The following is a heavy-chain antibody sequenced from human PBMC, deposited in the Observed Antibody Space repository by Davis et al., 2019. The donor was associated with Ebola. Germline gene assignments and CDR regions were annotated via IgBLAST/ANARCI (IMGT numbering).Heavy chain of an antibody. Sequence: GESLKISCAASGFTFTDYTLNWVRRAPGRGLEWVSSISSTSNYIHYASSMMGRFTVSRDNAKKSLYLQMNSLRAGDTAVYYCARAFLSYDFWSGYYYYYYGMDVWGQGTTVTVSS. CDR2: ISSTSNYI. CDR1: GFTFTDYT. D-gene: IGHD3-3*01. CDR3: ARAFLSYDFWSGYYYYYYGMDV. V-gene: IGHV3-21*01. J-gene: IGHJ6*02.